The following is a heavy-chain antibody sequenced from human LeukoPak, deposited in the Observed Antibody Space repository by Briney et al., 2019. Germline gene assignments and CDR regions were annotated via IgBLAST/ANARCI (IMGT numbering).Heavy chain of an antibody. V-gene: IGHV4-30-2*01. Sequence: SQTLSLTCTVSGGSISSGGYYWSWIRQPPGKGLEWIGYIYHSGSTYYNPSLKSRVTISVDRSKNQFSLKLSSVTAADTAVYYCARDIVVVPAAMGGSYFDYWGQGTLVTVSS. D-gene: IGHD2-2*01. CDR3: ARDIVVVPAAMGGSYFDY. J-gene: IGHJ4*02. CDR2: IYHSGST. CDR1: GGSISSGGYY.